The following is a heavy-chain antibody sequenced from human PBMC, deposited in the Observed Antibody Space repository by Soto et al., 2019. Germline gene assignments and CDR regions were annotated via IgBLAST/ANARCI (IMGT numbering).Heavy chain of an antibody. J-gene: IGHJ4*02. D-gene: IGHD2-15*01. CDR3: ARGQLPAATTYFDF. CDR2: IWFDGSNK. Sequence: GGSLRLSCAAYGFTFSSYAIHWVRQAPGKGLEWVAIIWFDGSNKYYADSVKGRFSISRDNSKNTLFLQMDSLRAEDTAVYYCARGQLPAATTYFDFWGQGTLVTVSS. CDR1: GFTFSSYA. V-gene: IGHV3-33*01.